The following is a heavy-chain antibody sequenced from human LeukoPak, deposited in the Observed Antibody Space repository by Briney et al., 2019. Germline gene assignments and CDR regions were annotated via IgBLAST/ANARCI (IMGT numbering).Heavy chain of an antibody. V-gene: IGHV1-18*01. CDR3: ARVSSGALYYFDD. CDR2: ISAYNGNT. Sequence: ASVKVSCTASGYTFTSYGISWVRQAPGQGLEWMGWISAYNGNTNYAQKLQGRGTMTTDTSTSTAYMELRSLRSDDTAVYYCARVSSGALYYFDDWGQGTLVTVSS. CDR1: GYTFTSYG. J-gene: IGHJ4*02. D-gene: IGHD6-19*01.